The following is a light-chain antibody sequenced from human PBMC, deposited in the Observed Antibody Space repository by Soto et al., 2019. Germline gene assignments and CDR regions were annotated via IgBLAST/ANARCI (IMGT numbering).Light chain of an antibody. Sequence: QSVLTQPASVSGSPGQSITISCTGTSSDVGSYNLVSWYQQHPGKAPKLMIYEGSKRPSGVSNRFSGSKSGNTASLTISGLQAEDEADYYCCSYAGSGTLEVFGTGTKVTVL. CDR3: CSYAGSGTLEV. CDR1: SSDVGSYNL. CDR2: EGS. J-gene: IGLJ1*01. V-gene: IGLV2-23*01.